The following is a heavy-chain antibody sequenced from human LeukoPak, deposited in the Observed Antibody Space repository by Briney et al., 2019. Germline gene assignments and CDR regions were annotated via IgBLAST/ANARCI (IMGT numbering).Heavy chain of an antibody. CDR1: GYTFTNYG. CDR2: ISAHDGTT. D-gene: IGHD6-19*01. V-gene: IGHV1-18*01. J-gene: IGHJ4*02. Sequence: ASVKVSCKASGYTFTNYGISWVRRAPGQGLEWMGWISAHDGTTNYALKLQDRVTMTTDTSTSTAYMELRGLRSDDTAVYYCARRSTLYSSGWFYFDYWGQGTLVTVSS. CDR3: ARRSTLYSSGWFYFDY.